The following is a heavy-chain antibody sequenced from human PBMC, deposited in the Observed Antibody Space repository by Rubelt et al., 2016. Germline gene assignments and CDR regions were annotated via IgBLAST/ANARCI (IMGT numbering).Heavy chain of an antibody. CDR3: ARGGKEISSWYTT. CDR1: GGSISSYY. CDR2: ISYSGST. Sequence: QPQLQESGPGLVKPSETLSLTCTVSGGSISSYYWSWIRQPPGKGLEWIGYISYSGSTKYNPSLKRRVTISLDTSKNQFSLKLISVTAADTACNYCARGGKEISSWYTTWGQGTLVTVSS. J-gene: IGHJ5*02. V-gene: IGHV4-59*01. D-gene: IGHD6-13*01.